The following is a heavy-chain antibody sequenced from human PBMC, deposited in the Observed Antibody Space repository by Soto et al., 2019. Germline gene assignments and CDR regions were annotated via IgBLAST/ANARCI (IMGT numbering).Heavy chain of an antibody. D-gene: IGHD3-3*01. CDR2: IYYSGST. J-gene: IGHJ6*02. CDR3: ARQAIFGVVINGMDV. Sequence: SEPQSLTCTVSGGSVIIGSYYWSWSRQPPGKGLEWIWYIYYSGSTNYNPSLKSRVTISVDTSKNQFSLKLSSVTAADTAVYYCARQAIFGVVINGMDVWGQGPTVTVSS. CDR1: GGSVIIGSYY. V-gene: IGHV4-61*01.